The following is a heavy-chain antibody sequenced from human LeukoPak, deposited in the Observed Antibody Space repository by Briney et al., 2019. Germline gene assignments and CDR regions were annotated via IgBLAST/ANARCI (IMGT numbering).Heavy chain of an antibody. CDR3: TRDRFYVWFDP. CDR2: IRSSGTT. CDR1: GFTFSNYA. D-gene: IGHD3-16*01. Sequence: GGSLRLSCAASGFTFSNYAMSWVRQAPGKGLQWIGFIRSSGTTQYAASVKGRFTISRDDSKSIAYLQMNSLKTEDTAVYYCTRDRFYVWFDPWGQGTLVTVSS. V-gene: IGHV3-49*04. J-gene: IGHJ5*02.